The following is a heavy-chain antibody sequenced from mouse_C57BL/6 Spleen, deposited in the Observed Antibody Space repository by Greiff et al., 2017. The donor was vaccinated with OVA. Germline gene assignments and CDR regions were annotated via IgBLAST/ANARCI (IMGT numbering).Heavy chain of an antibody. CDR1: GFTFSSYG. J-gene: IGHJ4*01. CDR3: ARPYYGNCYYAMGD. CDR2: ISRGGSDT. D-gene: IGHD2-10*01. Sequence: EVQVVQSGADLVKPGGSLKLSCAASGFTFSSYGMSWVSQTPDKRLEWVANISRGGSDTKYPDNVKGRFTITRDNASSTVYLQMSSLTSEDSAVYYCARPYYGNCYYAMGDWGQGASVTVSS. V-gene: IGHV5-6*01.